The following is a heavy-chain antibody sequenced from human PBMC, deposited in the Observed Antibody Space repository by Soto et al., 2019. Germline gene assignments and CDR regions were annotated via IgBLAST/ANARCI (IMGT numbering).Heavy chain of an antibody. Sequence: SETLSLTCTVSGGSISSSSYYWGWIRQPPGKGLERIGSIYYSGSTYYNPSLKSRVTISVDTSKNQFSLKLSSVTAADTAVYYCARQLVGSSWSDYYYGMDVWGQGTTVTVSS. CDR3: ARQLVGSSWSDYYYGMDV. D-gene: IGHD6-13*01. V-gene: IGHV4-39*01. CDR2: IYYSGST. CDR1: GGSISSSSYY. J-gene: IGHJ6*02.